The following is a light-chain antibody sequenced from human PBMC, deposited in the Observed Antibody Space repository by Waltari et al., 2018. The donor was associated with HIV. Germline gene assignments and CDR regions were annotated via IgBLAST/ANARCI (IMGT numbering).Light chain of an antibody. CDR2: DVS. V-gene: IGLV2-8*01. CDR1: SSDLGAYNY. CDR3: SSYAGSNNPYV. J-gene: IGLJ1*01. Sequence: QSALTQPPSASGSPGQSVTIPCTGTSSDLGAYNYVSWYQQHPDKAPKLMIYDVSKRPSGVPDRFSGSKSGNTASLTVSGLQTGDEADYYCSSYAGSNNPYVFGTGTKVTVL.